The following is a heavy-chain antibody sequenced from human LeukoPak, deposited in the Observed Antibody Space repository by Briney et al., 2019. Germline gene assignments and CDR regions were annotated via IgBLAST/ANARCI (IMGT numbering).Heavy chain of an antibody. D-gene: IGHD5-24*01. CDR1: GGSISSYY. V-gene: IGHV4-59*01. CDR2: IYYSGST. CDR3: ARGDGCNNWYFDL. J-gene: IGHJ2*01. Sequence: SETLSLTCTVSGGSISSYYWSWIRQPPGKGLEWIGYIYYSGSTNYNPSLKSRVTISVDTSKNQFSLKLSSVTAADTAVYYCARGDGCNNWYFDLWGRGTLVTVSS.